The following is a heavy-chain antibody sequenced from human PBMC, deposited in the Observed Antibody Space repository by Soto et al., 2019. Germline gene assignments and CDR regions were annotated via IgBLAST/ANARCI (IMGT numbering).Heavy chain of an antibody. Sequence: PSETLSLTCTVSGGSISSYYWCWIRQPPGKGLEWIGYIYYSGITNYNPSLKSRVTISVDTSKNQFCLKLSSVTAADTAVYYCARGEVLWFGEAKWGQGTLVTVSS. J-gene: IGHJ4*02. D-gene: IGHD3-10*01. CDR3: ARGEVLWFGEAK. CDR2: IYYSGIT. CDR1: GGSISSYY. V-gene: IGHV4-59*01.